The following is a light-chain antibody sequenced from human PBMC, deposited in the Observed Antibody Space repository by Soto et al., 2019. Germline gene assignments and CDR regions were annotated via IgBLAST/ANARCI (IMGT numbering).Light chain of an antibody. V-gene: IGKV3-15*01. Sequence: DIVMTQSPATLSASPKERTTLSCRASQSVSSNLAWYQQKPGQAPRLLCYGASTSATGIPARFSGSGSGTEFTLTISSLQSEDFAVYYCQQYNNWPQTFGQGTKV. CDR2: GAS. J-gene: IGKJ1*01. CDR3: QQYNNWPQT. CDR1: QSVSSN.